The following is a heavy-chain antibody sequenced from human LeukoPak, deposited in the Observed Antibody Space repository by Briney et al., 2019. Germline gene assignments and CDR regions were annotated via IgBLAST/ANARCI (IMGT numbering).Heavy chain of an antibody. CDR1: GGSISSGSYY. CDR2: IYTSGST. Sequence: PSQTLSLTCTVSGGSISSGSYYWSWIRQPAGKGLEWIGRIYTSGSTNYNPSLKSRVTISVDTSKNQFSLKLTSVTAADTAVYYCARITDLSVATDYWGQGTLVTVSS. D-gene: IGHD6-19*01. V-gene: IGHV4-61*02. J-gene: IGHJ4*02. CDR3: ARITDLSVATDY.